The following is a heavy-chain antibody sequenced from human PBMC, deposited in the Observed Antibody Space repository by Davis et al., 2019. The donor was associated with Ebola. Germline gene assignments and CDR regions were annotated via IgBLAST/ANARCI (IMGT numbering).Heavy chain of an antibody. D-gene: IGHD4-17*01. Sequence: SGPTLVKPTETLTLTCTFSGFSLATGGMRVSWIRQPPGKPLEWLARIDWEDDKFYSTSLRTRLTISKDTSKNQVVLTMTNVDPVDTATYYCARDDNGDSRFDDWGPGTLVTVSS. CDR2: IDWEDDK. CDR1: GFSLATGGMR. J-gene: IGHJ4*02. V-gene: IGHV2-70*04. CDR3: ARDDNGDSRFDD.